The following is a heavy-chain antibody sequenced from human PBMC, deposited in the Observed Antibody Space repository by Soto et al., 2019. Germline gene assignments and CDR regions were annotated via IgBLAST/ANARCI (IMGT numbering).Heavy chain of an antibody. Sequence: PSETLSLTCAVSGGSISSSNWWSWVRQPPGKGLEWIGGIYHSGSTNYNPSLKSRVTISVDKSKNQFSLKLSSVTAADTAVYYCARGGYSYGSNWFDPWGQGTLVTVSS. CDR1: GGSISSSNW. CDR3: ARGGYSYGSNWFDP. J-gene: IGHJ5*02. V-gene: IGHV4-4*02. CDR2: IYHSGST. D-gene: IGHD5-18*01.